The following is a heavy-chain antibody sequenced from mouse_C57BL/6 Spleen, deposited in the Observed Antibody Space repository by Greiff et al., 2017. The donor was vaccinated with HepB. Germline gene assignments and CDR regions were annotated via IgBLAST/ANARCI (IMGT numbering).Heavy chain of an antibody. V-gene: IGHV5-16*01. D-gene: IGHD2-12*01. CDR2: INYDGSST. Sequence: DVQLVESEGGLVQPGSSMKLSCTASGFTFSDYYMAWVRQVPEKGLEWVANINYDGSSTYYLDSLKSRFIISRDNAKNILYLQMSSLKSEDTATYYCARDKTYYTHYAMDYWGQGTSVTVSS. CDR1: GFTFSDYY. CDR3: ARDKTYYTHYAMDY. J-gene: IGHJ4*01.